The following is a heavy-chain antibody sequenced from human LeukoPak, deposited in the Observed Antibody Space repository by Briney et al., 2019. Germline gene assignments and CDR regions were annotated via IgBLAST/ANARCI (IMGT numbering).Heavy chain of an antibody. V-gene: IGHV4-59*08. CDR1: GGSVSSYY. CDR3: AAYYYDSSWIDY. Sequence: PSETLSLTCTVAGGSVSSYYWSWIRQPPGKGLEWIGYIYYSGSTNYNPSLKSRVTISVDTSKNQFSLKLSSVTPADTAVYYCAAYYYDSSWIDYWGQGTLVTVSS. D-gene: IGHD3-22*01. J-gene: IGHJ4*02. CDR2: IYYSGST.